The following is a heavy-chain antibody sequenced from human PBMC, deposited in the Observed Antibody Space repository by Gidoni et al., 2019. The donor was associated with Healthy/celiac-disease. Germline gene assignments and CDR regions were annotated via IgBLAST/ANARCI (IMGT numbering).Heavy chain of an antibody. CDR2: ISYDGSNK. V-gene: IGHV3-30*18. J-gene: IGHJ6*02. CDR1: GFTFSSYG. Sequence: QVQLVESGGGVVQPGRSLRLSCAASGFTFSSYGMHWVRQAPGKGLEWVAAISYDGSNKYYADSVKGRFTISRDNSKNTLFLQMNSLRPEDTAVYYCAKDWGSWELLNNMDVWGQGTTVTVSS. CDR3: AKDWGSWELLNNMDV. D-gene: IGHD3-16*01.